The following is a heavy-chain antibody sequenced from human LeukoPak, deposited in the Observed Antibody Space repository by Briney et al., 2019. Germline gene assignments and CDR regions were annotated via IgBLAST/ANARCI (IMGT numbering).Heavy chain of an antibody. Sequence: SETLSLTCTVSSGSISSSSYYWGWIRQPPGKGLVWIGSIYYSGSTYYNPSLKSRVAISKDASKKQFSLKVSSVTAADTAVYYCARIKKVDTSIDYWGQGTLVTVSS. V-gene: IGHV4-39*01. CDR2: IYYSGST. CDR3: ARIKKVDTSIDY. CDR1: SGSISSSSYY. J-gene: IGHJ4*02. D-gene: IGHD5-18*01.